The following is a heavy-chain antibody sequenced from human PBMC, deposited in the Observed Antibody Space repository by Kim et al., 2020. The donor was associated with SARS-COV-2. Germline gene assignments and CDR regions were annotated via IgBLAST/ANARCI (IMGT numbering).Heavy chain of an antibody. Sequence: GGSLRLSCAASGFTFDDYAMHWVRQAPGKGLEWVSGISWNSGSIGYADSVKGRFTISRDNAKNSLYLQMNSLRAEDTALYYCAKDIGYFYYYYGMDVWGQGTTVTVSS. CDR2: ISWNSGSI. V-gene: IGHV3-9*01. J-gene: IGHJ6*02. CDR3: AKDIGYFYYYYGMDV. D-gene: IGHD3-16*01. CDR1: GFTFDDYA.